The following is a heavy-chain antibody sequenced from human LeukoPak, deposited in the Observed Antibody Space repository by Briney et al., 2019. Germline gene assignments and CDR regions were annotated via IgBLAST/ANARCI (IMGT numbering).Heavy chain of an antibody. CDR2: INSDGSST. J-gene: IGHJ4*02. CDR3: AKSYSSSWTFYGD. CDR1: GFAFQTYA. D-gene: IGHD6-13*01. V-gene: IGHV3-23*01. Sequence: GGSLRLPCTASGFAFQTYAMNWVRQAPGKGLEWVSGINSDGSSTTYADSVKGRFTISRDNSKNTLYLQMNSLRAEDPAVYYCAKSYSSSWTFYGDWGQGTLVTVSS.